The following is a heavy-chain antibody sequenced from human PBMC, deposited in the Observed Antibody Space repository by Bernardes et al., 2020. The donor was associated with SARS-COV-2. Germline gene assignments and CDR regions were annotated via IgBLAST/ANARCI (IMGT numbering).Heavy chain of an antibody. Sequence: GGSLRLSCAASEFIVSSNYMSWVRQAPGKGLEWVSVIYSGGSTYYADSVKGRFTISRDNSKNTLYLQMNSLRTEDTAVYYCAKDSRVLLWFGESKPYMDVWGQGTTVTVSS. J-gene: IGHJ6*03. CDR3: AKDSRVLLWFGESKPYMDV. CDR2: IYSGGST. V-gene: IGHV3-53*01. CDR1: EFIVSSNY. D-gene: IGHD3-10*01.